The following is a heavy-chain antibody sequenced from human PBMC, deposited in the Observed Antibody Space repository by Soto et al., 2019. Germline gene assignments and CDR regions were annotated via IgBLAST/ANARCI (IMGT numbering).Heavy chain of an antibody. CDR1: GYSFTSYY. J-gene: IGHJ6*02. CDR3: ARAEDYYYYGMDV. Sequence: XSVKGSCNAAGYSFTSYYVRWVRQAPGQGLEWMGIINPSGGSTSCAQKFQGRVTMTRDTSTSTVYMELSSLRSEDTAVYYCARAEDYYYYGMDVWGQRTTVTVSS. CDR2: INPSGGST. V-gene: IGHV1-46*01.